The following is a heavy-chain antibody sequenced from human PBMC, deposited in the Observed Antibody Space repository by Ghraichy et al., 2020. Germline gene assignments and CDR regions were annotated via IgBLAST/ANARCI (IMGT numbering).Heavy chain of an antibody. V-gene: IGHV3-7*01. CDR2: IKEGGSPT. Sequence: GGSLRLSCAASGFSFSAYMMVWVRQPPGKGLEWVASIKEGGSPTYYVDSVKGRFTISRDNSKSTVYLQMNSLRVEDTAVYYCARLQGWSRFGPWGRGALVTVSS. J-gene: IGHJ5*02. CDR1: GFSFSAYM. CDR3: ARLQGWSRFGP. D-gene: IGHD6-19*01.